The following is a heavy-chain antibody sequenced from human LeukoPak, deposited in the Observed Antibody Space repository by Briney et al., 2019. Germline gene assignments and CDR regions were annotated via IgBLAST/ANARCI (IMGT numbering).Heavy chain of an antibody. CDR1: GFTLSSYT. J-gene: IGHJ6*02. D-gene: IGHD2-15*01. Sequence: GGSLRLSCAASGFTLSSYTMSWVRQAPGKGLEWVSGISSSGGSTDYADSVKGRFTISRDNSKNTLYLQMNGLRAEDTAVYYCASRLLSAYYYGMDVWGQGTTVTDSS. CDR3: ASRLLSAYYYGMDV. CDR2: ISSSGGST. V-gene: IGHV3-23*01.